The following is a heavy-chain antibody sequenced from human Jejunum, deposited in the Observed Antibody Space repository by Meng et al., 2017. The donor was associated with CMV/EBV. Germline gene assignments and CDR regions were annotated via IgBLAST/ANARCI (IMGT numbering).Heavy chain of an antibody. CDR2: INPSSGST. D-gene: IGHD3-22*01. CDR1: YF. J-gene: IGHJ5*02. CDR3: SRGPYYYESSGYYGGQSNWFDP. V-gene: IGHV1-46*01. Sequence: YFMHWVRQAPGLGLEGMGIINPSSGSTTYARKFQGRVTMTRDPSTSTFYMELSSLTSEDTAVYFCSRGPYYYESSGYYGGQSNWFDPWGQGTLVTVSS.